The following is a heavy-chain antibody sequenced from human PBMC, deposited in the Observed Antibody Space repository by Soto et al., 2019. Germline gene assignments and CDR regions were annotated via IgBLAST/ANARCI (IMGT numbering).Heavy chain of an antibody. CDR3: ARSGYSFTGMDV. D-gene: IGHD5-18*01. CDR2: INPSGGST. CDR1: GYTVTSYY. V-gene: IGHV1-46*03. Sequence: QVQLVQSGAEVKKPGASVKVSCKASGYTVTSYYMHWVRQAPGQGLDWMGIINPSGGSTSYAQKFQGRVTMTRDTSTSTVYMELSSLRSEDTAVYYCARSGYSFTGMDVWGQGTTVTVSS. J-gene: IGHJ6*02.